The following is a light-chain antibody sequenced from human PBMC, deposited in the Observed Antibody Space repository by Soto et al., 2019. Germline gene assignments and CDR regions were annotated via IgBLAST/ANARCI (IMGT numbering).Light chain of an antibody. Sequence: QSVLTQPPSASGTPGQRVTISCSGSSSNIGSNYVYWYQQLPGTAPKLLIYRNNQRPSAVPARFSGSKSGASASLAISGLLSEDDAHYYCAAWDDSLSGPVFGTGTKVTVL. CDR1: SSNIGSNY. CDR3: AAWDDSLSGPV. J-gene: IGLJ1*01. CDR2: RNN. V-gene: IGLV1-47*01.